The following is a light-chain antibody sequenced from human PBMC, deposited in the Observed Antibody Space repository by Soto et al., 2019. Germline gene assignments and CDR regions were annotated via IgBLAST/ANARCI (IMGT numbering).Light chain of an antibody. J-gene: IGLJ2*01. CDR2: SIT. CDR1: TGPVTSDYY. V-gene: IGLV7-43*01. CDR3: LLYYGAAVV. Sequence: QAVVTQDPSLTVSPGGTVTLTCASSTGPVTSDYYPNWFQQKPGQAPRALIYSITKKHSWTPARFSGSLLGGKAALTLSGVQPEDEADYYCLLYYGAAVVFGGGTKVTVL.